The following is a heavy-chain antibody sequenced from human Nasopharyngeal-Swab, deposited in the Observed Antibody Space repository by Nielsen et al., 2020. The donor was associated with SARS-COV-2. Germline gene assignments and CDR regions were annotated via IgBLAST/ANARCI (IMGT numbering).Heavy chain of an antibody. V-gene: IGHV3-33*05. CDR2: ISYEGSKK. CDR3: ARAWWLRGYFDY. D-gene: IGHD5-12*01. Sequence: GESLKISCAASGFDFNNYGMHWVRQAPGKGLEWVAVISYEGSKKFLTDSVKGRFTISRDHTKNTLYLQMNSLRDEDTAVYYCARAWWLRGYFDYWGQGTLVTVSS. J-gene: IGHJ4*02. CDR1: GFDFNNYG.